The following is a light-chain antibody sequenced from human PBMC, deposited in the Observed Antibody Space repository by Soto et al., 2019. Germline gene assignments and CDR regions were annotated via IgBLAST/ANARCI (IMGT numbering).Light chain of an antibody. CDR2: GNN. CDR1: NSNIGSNT. V-gene: IGLV1-44*01. CDR3: AAWDDSLNVWL. Sequence: SVLTQPPSSSGTPGQRVTISCSGSNSNIGSNTVNWYHQLPGTAPKLLIYGNNQRPSGVPDRFSGSKSGTSASLAISGLQSEDEADYYCAAWDDSLNVWLFGGGTKVTVL. J-gene: IGLJ3*02.